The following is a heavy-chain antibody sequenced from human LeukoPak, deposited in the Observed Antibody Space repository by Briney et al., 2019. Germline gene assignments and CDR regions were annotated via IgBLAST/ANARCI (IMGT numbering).Heavy chain of an antibody. CDR2: ISGSGGTT. V-gene: IGHV3-23*01. D-gene: IGHD3-22*01. J-gene: IGHJ3*02. Sequence: GGSLRLSCAASGFTFSSYAMSWVRQSPGKGLEWVSAISGSGGTTYYADSVKGRFTISRDNAKNTLYLQMNSLRAEDTAVYYCASGDYYDSSGYYPAGDAFDIWGQGTMVTVSS. CDR3: ASGDYYDSSGYYPAGDAFDI. CDR1: GFTFSSYA.